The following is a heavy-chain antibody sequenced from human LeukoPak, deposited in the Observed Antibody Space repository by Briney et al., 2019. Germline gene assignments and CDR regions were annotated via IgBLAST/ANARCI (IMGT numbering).Heavy chain of an antibody. J-gene: IGHJ4*02. CDR1: GGSISSYY. D-gene: IGHD3-22*01. CDR3: ASTTYYYDSSGYYFLDY. Sequence: SETLSLTCTVSGGSISSYYWSWLRQPAGKGLGWIGRLDTSGSTNYNPSLKSRVTMSGDTSKKQFSLKLSSVTAADTAVYYCASTTYYYDSSGYYFLDYWGQGTLVTVSS. CDR2: LDTSGST. V-gene: IGHV4-4*07.